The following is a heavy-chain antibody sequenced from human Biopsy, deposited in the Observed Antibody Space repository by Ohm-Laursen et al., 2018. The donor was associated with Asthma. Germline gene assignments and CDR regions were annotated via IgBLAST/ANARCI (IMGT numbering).Heavy chain of an antibody. J-gene: IGHJ6*02. V-gene: IGHV4-39*01. CDR2: IYYSGTT. D-gene: IGHD6-13*01. CDR1: SGSGGYMRSGNYY. CDR3: VRGSSSWHHGPFHYYYGLDV. Sequence: GTLSLTCSLSSGSGGYMRSGNYYWGWIRQPPGKGLEWIGSIYYSGTTYYNPSLESRVTVSADTSKKQFSLKLTSVTAADTAVYYCVRGSSSWHHGPFHYYYGLDVWGQRTTATVSS.